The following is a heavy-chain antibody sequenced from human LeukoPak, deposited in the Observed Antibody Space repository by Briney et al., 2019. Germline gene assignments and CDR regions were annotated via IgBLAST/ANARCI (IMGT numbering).Heavy chain of an antibody. Sequence: GGSLRLSCAASGFTFSDYNMNWVRQAPGQGLEWVSYITDSGNTIHYADSVKGRFTISRDNAKNSLYLQMNSLRAEDTAVYYCARSIGLTGGGVDVWGQGTTVTVSS. J-gene: IGHJ6*02. CDR1: GFTFSDYN. CDR3: ARSIGLTGGGVDV. D-gene: IGHD3-9*01. CDR2: ITDSGNTI. V-gene: IGHV3-11*01.